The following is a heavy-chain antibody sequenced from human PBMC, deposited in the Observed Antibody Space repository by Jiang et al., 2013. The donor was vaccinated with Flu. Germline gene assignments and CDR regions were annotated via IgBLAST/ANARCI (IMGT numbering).Heavy chain of an antibody. V-gene: IGHV3-23*01. Sequence: SAISGSGGSTYYADSVKGRFTISRDNSKNTLYPQMNSLRAEDTAVYYCAKDLPGYSSPWFDYWGQGTLVTVSS. J-gene: IGHJ4*02. CDR2: ISGSGGST. D-gene: IGHD6-13*01. CDR3: AKDLPGYSSPWFDY.